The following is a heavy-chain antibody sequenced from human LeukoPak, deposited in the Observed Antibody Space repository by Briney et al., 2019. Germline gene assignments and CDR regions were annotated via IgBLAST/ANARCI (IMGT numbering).Heavy chain of an antibody. D-gene: IGHD3-22*01. CDR3: ARHFTYYYDSSGYPRDAFDI. CDR2: IYYSGST. CDR1: GASISDYY. J-gene: IGHJ3*02. V-gene: IGHV4-59*08. Sequence: SETLSLTCTVSGASISDYYWSWIRQSPGKGLEWIAYIYYSGSTNYNPSLKSRVTMSVDTSKNQFSLKLSSVTAADTAVYYCARHFTYYYDSSGYPRDAFDIWGLGTMVTVSS.